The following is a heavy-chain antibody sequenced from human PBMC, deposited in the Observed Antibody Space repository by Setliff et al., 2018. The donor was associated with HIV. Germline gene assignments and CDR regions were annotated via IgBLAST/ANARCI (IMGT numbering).Heavy chain of an antibody. D-gene: IGHD2-21*01. CDR3: ARSYCGGGLCFRGLDL. V-gene: IGHV4-59*12. Sequence: SETLSLTCSISGGSISSYSWSWIRQVPGKGLEWIGNIYYGGSANYKPSLKSRVTISTDWHRNQVSLELRSVTAADTAVYLCARSYCGGGLCFRGLDLWGQGTTVTVSS. CDR1: GGSISSYS. CDR2: IYYGGSA. J-gene: IGHJ6*02.